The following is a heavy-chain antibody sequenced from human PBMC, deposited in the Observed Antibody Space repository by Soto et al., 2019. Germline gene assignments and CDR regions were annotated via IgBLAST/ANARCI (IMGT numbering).Heavy chain of an antibody. CDR3: AREEHYDFWSSYSKYYYGMDV. CDR1: SGSFGTYA. D-gene: IGHD3-3*01. J-gene: IGHJ6*02. Sequence: SAKNSSEASSGSFGTYAMSCLRHALGQWLVLVRGIIYLFGTANYAQKFQGRVTITADKATSTAYMGLSSLRSEDTAVYYCAREEHYDFWSSYSKYYYGMDVWGQGSTVTVSS. V-gene: IGHV1-69*06. CDR2: IIYLFGTA.